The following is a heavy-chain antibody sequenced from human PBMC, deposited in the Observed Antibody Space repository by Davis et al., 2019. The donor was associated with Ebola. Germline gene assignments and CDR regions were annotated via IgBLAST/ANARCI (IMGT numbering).Heavy chain of an antibody. J-gene: IGHJ4*02. Sequence: PGGSLRLSCAASGFTFSNYAIHWVRQAPGKGLKWVAVISHDGINKYYADSVKGRFTVSRDNSKNTVYLEMNGLRPEDTAQYYCARSTWMGATPLDYWGQGTLLTVSS. D-gene: IGHD1-26*01. CDR2: ISHDGINK. V-gene: IGHV3-30-3*01. CDR3: ARSTWMGATPLDY. CDR1: GFTFSNYA.